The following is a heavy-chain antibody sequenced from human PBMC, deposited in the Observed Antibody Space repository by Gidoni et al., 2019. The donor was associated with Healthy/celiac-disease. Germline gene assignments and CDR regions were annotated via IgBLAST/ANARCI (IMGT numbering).Heavy chain of an antibody. V-gene: IGHV4-34*01. CDR3: ARGGEGWDIVVVPAAMRRGRFDP. D-gene: IGHD2-2*01. CDR2: INHSGST. CDR1: GGSFSGYY. Sequence: QVQLQQWGAGLLKPSETLSLTCAVYGGSFSGYYWSWIRQPPGKGLEWIGEINHSGSTNYNPSLKSRVTISVDTSKNQFSLKLSSVTAADTAVYYCARGGEGWDIVVVPAAMRRGRFDPWGQGTLVTVSS. J-gene: IGHJ5*02.